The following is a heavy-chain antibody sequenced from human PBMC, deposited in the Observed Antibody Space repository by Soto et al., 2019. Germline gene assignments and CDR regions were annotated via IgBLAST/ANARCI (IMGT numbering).Heavy chain of an antibody. V-gene: IGHV3-23*01. CDR3: AKLVGYDFWSGYYSYYYYMDV. D-gene: IGHD3-3*01. CDR2: ISGSGGST. Sequence: GESLKISCAASGFTFSSYAMSWVRQAPGKGLEWVSAISGSGGSTYYADSVKGRFTIPRDNSKNTLYLQMNCLRAEDTAVYYCAKLVGYDFWSGYYSYYYYMDVWGKGTTVTVSS. CDR1: GFTFSSYA. J-gene: IGHJ6*03.